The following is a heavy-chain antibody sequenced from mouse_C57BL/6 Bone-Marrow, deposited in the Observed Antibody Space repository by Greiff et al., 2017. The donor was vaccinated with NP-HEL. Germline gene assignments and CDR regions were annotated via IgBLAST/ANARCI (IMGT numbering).Heavy chain of an antibody. CDR1: GFTFSDYY. D-gene: IGHD2-3*01. CDR3: ARQGSMMVTFFAY. V-gene: IGHV5-12*01. Sequence: EVQRVESGGGLVQPGGSLKLSCAASGFTFSDYYMYWVRQTPEKRLEWVAYISNGGGSTYYPDTVKGRFTISRDNAKNTLYLQMSRLKSEDTAMYYCARQGSMMVTFFAYWGQGTLVTVSA. CDR2: ISNGGGST. J-gene: IGHJ3*01.